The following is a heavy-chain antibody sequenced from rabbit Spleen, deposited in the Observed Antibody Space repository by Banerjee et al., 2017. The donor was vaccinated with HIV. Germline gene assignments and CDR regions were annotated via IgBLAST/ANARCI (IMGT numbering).Heavy chain of an antibody. Sequence: QSLEESGGGLVKPGASLTLTCTASGVSFSSNHYMCWVRQPPGKGLEWIACIVGGNSAFSYFASWAKGRFTISKTSSTTVTLQMTSLTAADTATYFCARDAASSFSSYSMDLWGPGTLVTVS. CDR1: GVSFSSNHY. CDR3: ARDAASSFSSYSMDL. CDR2: IVGGNSAFS. V-gene: IGHV1S40*01. D-gene: IGHD8-1*01. J-gene: IGHJ6*01.